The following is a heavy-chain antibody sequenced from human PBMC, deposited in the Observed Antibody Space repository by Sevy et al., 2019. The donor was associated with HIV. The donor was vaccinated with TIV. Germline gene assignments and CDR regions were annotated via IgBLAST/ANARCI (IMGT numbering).Heavy chain of an antibody. V-gene: IGHV3-53*01. CDR2: FYSGGST. D-gene: IGHD3-16*01. Sequence: GGSLRLSCAASGFTVSSNYMSWVRQAPGKGLEWVSVFYSGGSTYYADSVNGRFTISRDNSKNTLYLQMNSLRAEDTAVYYCARGTAGEMVWRFDYWGQGTLVTVSS. CDR1: GFTVSSNY. J-gene: IGHJ4*02. CDR3: ARGTAGEMVWRFDY.